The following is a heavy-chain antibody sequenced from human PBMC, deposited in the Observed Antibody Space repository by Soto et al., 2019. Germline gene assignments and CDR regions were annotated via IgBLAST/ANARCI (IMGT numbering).Heavy chain of an antibody. V-gene: IGHV3-43*01. CDR1: GFTFDDYT. CDR2: ISWDGGST. CDR3: AKDYSGSYYLDY. J-gene: IGHJ4*02. D-gene: IGHD1-26*01. Sequence: EVQLVESGGVVVQPGGSLRLSCAASGFTFDDYTMHWVRQAPGKGLEWVSLISWDGGSTYYADSVKGRFTISRDNSKNSLYLQMNSLRTEDTALYYCAKDYSGSYYLDYWGQGTLVTVSS.